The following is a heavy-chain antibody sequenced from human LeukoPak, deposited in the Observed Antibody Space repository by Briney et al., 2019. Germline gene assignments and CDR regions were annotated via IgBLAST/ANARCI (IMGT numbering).Heavy chain of an antibody. Sequence: GGSLRLSCTASGFIFSNYGMNWVRQAPGKGLEWISYIRGNSETIHYADSVKGRFTISRDNAKNTLYLQMSSLRAEDTAVYYCAKGGATICDNWGQGTLVTVSS. J-gene: IGHJ4*02. CDR2: IRGNSETI. V-gene: IGHV3-48*04. CDR3: AKGGATICDN. CDR1: GFIFSNYG. D-gene: IGHD5-12*01.